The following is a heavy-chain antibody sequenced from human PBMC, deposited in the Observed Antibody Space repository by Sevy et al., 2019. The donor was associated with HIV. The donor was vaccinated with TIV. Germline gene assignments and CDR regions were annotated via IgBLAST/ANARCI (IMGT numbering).Heavy chain of an antibody. CDR3: ARERTYSSSSDYYYGMDV. D-gene: IGHD6-13*01. CDR1: GFTFSSYA. Sequence: GGSLRLSCAASGFTFSSYAMHWVRQAPGKGLEWVAVISYDGSNKYYADSGKGRLTIPRDNSKNTLYLQMNSLRAEDTAVYYCARERTYSSSSDYYYGMDVWGQGTTVTVSS. V-gene: IGHV3-30-3*01. J-gene: IGHJ6*02. CDR2: ISYDGSNK.